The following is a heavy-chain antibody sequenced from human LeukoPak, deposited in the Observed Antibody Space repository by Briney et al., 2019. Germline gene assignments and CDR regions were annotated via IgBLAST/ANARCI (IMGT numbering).Heavy chain of an antibody. Sequence: GGSLRLSCVTSGFTFISYSMHLVRQAPGRGLEWVSSIISNSSNIYQLDSIPGPFPLSSDNANTSLYPQMNSLRSEDTAVYYCAREIYGPGNLDLDVWGQGTTVIVSS. CDR1: GFTFISYS. CDR3: AREIYGPGNLDLDV. V-gene: IGHV3-21*01. CDR2: IISNSSNI. J-gene: IGHJ6*02. D-gene: IGHD3-10*01.